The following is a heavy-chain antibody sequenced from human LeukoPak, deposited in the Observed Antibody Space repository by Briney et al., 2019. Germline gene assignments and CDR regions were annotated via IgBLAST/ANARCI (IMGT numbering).Heavy chain of an antibody. Sequence: ASVKVSCKASGYTFTSYGISWVRQAPGQGLEWMGWISAYNGNTNYAQKLQGRVTMTTDTSTSTAYMELRSLRSDDTAVYYCARDNGDGYGSGDYYGMDVWGQGTTVTVSS. D-gene: IGHD5-24*01. J-gene: IGHJ6*02. CDR1: GYTFTSYG. CDR2: ISAYNGNT. CDR3: ARDNGDGYGSGDYYGMDV. V-gene: IGHV1-18*01.